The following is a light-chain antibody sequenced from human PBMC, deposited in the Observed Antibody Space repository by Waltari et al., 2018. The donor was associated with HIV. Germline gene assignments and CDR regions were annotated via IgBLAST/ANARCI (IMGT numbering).Light chain of an antibody. CDR2: GNS. V-gene: IGLV1-40*01. Sequence: QSVLTQPPSVSGAPGQRVTISCTGRHANIGSVYAVHWYQQVPGTVPKLLIYGNSNRPSGVPDRISGSKSGSSASLAISGLQADDEADYYCQSYDSSLSGFIFGTGTRVTVL. CDR1: HANIGSVYA. CDR3: QSYDSSLSGFI. J-gene: IGLJ1*01.